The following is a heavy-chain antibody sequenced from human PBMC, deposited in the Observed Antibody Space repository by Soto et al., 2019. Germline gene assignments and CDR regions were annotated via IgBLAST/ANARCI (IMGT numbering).Heavy chain of an antibody. V-gene: IGHV4-34*01. Sequence: LSLTCAVYGGFLSESYWTWIRQPPGKGLEWIGEINHVGGTNYNPSLKSRVTMSVDTSQNQFSLRLISVTAADTAMYFCVRIRYQLPSSVLRLDPWGQGTPVTVSS. CDR2: INHVGGT. CDR3: VRIRYQLPSSVLRLDP. CDR1: GGFLSESY. J-gene: IGHJ5*02. D-gene: IGHD2-15*01.